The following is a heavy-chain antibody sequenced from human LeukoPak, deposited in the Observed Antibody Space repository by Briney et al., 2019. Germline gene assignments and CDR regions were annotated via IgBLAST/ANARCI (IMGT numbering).Heavy chain of an antibody. CDR2: IRYDGSNK. Sequence: GGSLRLSCAASGFSFSSYGMHWVRQAPGKGLEWVAFIRYDGSNKYYADSVKGRFTISRDNSKNTLYLQMNSLRAEDTAVYYCAKDRFYYYDSSGPPISWGQGTLVTVSS. D-gene: IGHD3-22*01. J-gene: IGHJ1*01. CDR3: AKDRFYYYDSSGPPIS. V-gene: IGHV3-30*02. CDR1: GFSFSSYG.